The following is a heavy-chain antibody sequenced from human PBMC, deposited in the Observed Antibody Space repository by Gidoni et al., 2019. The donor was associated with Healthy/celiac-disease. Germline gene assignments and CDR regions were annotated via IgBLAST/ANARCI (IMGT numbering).Heavy chain of an antibody. Sequence: QVQLVQSGAEVKKPGASVKVSCKASGYTFTGYYMHWVRQAPGQGLEWMGWINPNSGGTNYAQKFQGRVTITRDTSISTAYMELSRLRSDDTAVYYCARDLYGDYVAYNWFDPWGQGTLVTVSS. V-gene: IGHV1-2*02. D-gene: IGHD4-17*01. CDR2: INPNSGGT. CDR3: ARDLYGDYVAYNWFDP. CDR1: GYTFTGYY. J-gene: IGHJ5*02.